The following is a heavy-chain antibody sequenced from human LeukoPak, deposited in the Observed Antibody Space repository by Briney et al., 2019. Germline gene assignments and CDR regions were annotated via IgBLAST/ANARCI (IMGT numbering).Heavy chain of an antibody. D-gene: IGHD3-22*01. CDR3: ARLSKQSYYDRSGYFEF. CDR2: IYDSGST. Sequence: SQTLSLTCTVSGXSISSGGYYWSWIRQHPGKGLEWIGYIYDSGSTYYNPSLKSRVTISVDTSKNQFSLKLSSVTAADTAVYYCARLSKQSYYDRSGYFEFWGQGTLVTVSS. CDR1: GXSISSGGYY. V-gene: IGHV4-31*03. J-gene: IGHJ4*02.